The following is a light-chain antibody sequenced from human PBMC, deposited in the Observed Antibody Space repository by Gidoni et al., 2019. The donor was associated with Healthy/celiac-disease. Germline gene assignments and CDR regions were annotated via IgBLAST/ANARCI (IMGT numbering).Light chain of an antibody. CDR3: QAWDSSTVV. V-gene: IGLV3-1*01. CDR1: KLGDKY. Sequence: SYELPQPPSVSVSPGQPASITCSGDKLGDKYACWYQQKPGQSPVLVKYQDSKRLSGIPERFSGSNSGNTATLTISGTQAMDEADYYCQAWDSSTVVFGGGTKLTVL. CDR2: QDS. J-gene: IGLJ2*01.